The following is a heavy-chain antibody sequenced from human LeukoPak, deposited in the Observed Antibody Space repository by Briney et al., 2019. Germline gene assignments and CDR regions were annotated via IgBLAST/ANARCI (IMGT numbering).Heavy chain of an antibody. J-gene: IGHJ4*02. D-gene: IGHD3-22*01. Sequence: GGSLRLSCAASGFTFSSYAMSWVRQAPGKGLEWVSGISGSGGSTYYADSVKGRFTIFRDNSKNTLYLRMNSLRAEDTAVYYCAKARYDSSGYYFDYWGQGTLVTVSS. CDR2: ISGSGGST. CDR1: GFTFSSYA. CDR3: AKARYDSSGYYFDY. V-gene: IGHV3-23*01.